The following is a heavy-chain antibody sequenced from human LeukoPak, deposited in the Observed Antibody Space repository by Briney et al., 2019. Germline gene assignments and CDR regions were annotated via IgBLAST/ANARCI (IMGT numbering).Heavy chain of an antibody. CDR3: TTYGSGRKFDY. Sequence: GGSLRLSCAASGFSFSDAWMSWVRQIPGKGLGWVGRIESKTDGGTTDYAAPVKGRFTISRDDSTNTLYLQMNSLTSEDTAVYYCTTYGSGRKFDYWGQGILVTVSS. CDR1: GFSFSDAW. V-gene: IGHV3-15*04. CDR2: IESKTDGGTT. J-gene: IGHJ4*02. D-gene: IGHD3-10*01.